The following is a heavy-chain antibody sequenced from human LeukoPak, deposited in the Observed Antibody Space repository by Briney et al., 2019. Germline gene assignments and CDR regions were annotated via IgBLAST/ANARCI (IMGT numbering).Heavy chain of an antibody. J-gene: IGHJ4*02. D-gene: IGHD6-19*01. CDR3: ASAIAVAGTGFDY. V-gene: IGHV3-30*03. CDR2: ISYDGSNK. CDR1: GFTFSSYG. Sequence: GGSLRLSCAASGFTFSSYGMHWVRQAPGKGLEWVAVISYDGSNKYYADSVKGRFTISRDNSKNTLYLQMNSLRAEDTAVYYCASAIAVAGTGFDYWGQGTLDTVSS.